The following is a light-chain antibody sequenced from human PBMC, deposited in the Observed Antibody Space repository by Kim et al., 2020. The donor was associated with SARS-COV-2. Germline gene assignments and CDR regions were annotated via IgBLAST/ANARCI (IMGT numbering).Light chain of an antibody. CDR1: TGRIASNR. CDR2: RDD. CDR3: QSYDNYNQV. V-gene: IGLV6-57*01. Sequence: VAIHGTRRTGRIASNRVQGAQQRPGSSPHTVLYRDDQRPPAVPDRFSRSVDTSSNSASLTLSRLKTEDEAEYYCQSYDNYNQVFGGGTQLTVL. J-gene: IGLJ3*02.